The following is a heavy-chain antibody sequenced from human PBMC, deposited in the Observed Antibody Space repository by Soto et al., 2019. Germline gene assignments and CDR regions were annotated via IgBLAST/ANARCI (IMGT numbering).Heavy chain of an antibody. J-gene: IGHJ5*02. CDR2: INHSGST. D-gene: IGHD3-10*01. Sequence: SETLSLTCAFYGGSFSGYYWSWIRQPPGKGLEWIGEINHSGSTNYNPSLKSRVTISVDTSKNQFSLKLSSVTAADTAVYYCARAPTQLLWFGELFGWFDPWGQGTLVTVSS. V-gene: IGHV4-34*01. CDR1: GGSFSGYY. CDR3: ARAPTQLLWFGELFGWFDP.